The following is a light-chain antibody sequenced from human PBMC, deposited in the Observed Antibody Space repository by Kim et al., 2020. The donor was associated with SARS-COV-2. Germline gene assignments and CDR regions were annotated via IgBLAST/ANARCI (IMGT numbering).Light chain of an antibody. J-gene: IGLJ2*01. CDR2: DVS. CDR1: RNDIGGYNY. V-gene: IGLV2-11*03. Sequence: PGQSVPISCTGTRNDIGGYNYGSGYQQHPGKAPKLMIYDVSNRPSGVPDRFSGSKSGNTASLTISGLQPEDEADYYCCSYAGSYTVFGGGTQLTVL. CDR3: CSYAGSYTV.